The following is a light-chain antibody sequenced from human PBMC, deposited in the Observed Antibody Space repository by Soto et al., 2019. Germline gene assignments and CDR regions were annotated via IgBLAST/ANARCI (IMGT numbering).Light chain of an antibody. CDR1: QAISHY. V-gene: IGKV1-17*03. CDR2: AAS. Sequence: DIQMTQSPSALSASVGDRVTITCRSSQAISHYLAWVQQKPGQAPKRLIYAASTLESGVPSRFSGSGSGTEFSLTISSLQPEDFATYFCLQHKSYQWTFGQGTKVDIK. J-gene: IGKJ1*01. CDR3: LQHKSYQWT.